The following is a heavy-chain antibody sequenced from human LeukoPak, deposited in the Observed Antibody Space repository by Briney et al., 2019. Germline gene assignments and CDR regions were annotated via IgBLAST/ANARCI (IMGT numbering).Heavy chain of an antibody. Sequence: PGGSLRLSCAASGFTFSDYYMSWLRQAPGKGLEWVSYISSSGSTIYYADSVKGRFTISRDNAKNSLYLQMNSLRAEDTAVYYCAREPKRAAAADYWGQGTLVTVSS. CDR2: ISSSGSTI. J-gene: IGHJ4*02. CDR3: AREPKRAAAADY. D-gene: IGHD6-13*01. V-gene: IGHV3-11*01. CDR1: GFTFSDYY.